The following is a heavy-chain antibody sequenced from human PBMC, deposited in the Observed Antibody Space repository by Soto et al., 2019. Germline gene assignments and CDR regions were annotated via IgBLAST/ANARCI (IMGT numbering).Heavy chain of an antibody. Sequence: EVQLVESGGGLVKPGGSLRLSCAASGFTFSSYSMNWVRQAPGKGLEWVSSISSSSSYIYYADSVKGRFTISRDNAKKSLYLQMNSLRAEDKAVYYCARDSPTRYYGDYEHAFDIWGQGTMVTVSS. CDR2: ISSSSSYI. D-gene: IGHD4-17*01. CDR1: GFTFSSYS. CDR3: ARDSPTRYYGDYEHAFDI. V-gene: IGHV3-21*01. J-gene: IGHJ3*02.